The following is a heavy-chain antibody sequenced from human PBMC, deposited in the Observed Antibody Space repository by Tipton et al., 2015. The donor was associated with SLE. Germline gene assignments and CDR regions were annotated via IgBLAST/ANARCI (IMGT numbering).Heavy chain of an antibody. CDR1: GGSISSSSYY. J-gene: IGHJ3*02. V-gene: IGHV4-39*07. CDR2: IYYSGST. Sequence: TLSLTCTVSGGSISSSSYYWGWIRQPPGKGLEWIGSIYYSGSTYYNPSLKSRVTISLDTSKNQFSLKLTAVTAADTAVYYCARTLDALDIWGQGTMVTVSS. CDR3: ARTLDALDI.